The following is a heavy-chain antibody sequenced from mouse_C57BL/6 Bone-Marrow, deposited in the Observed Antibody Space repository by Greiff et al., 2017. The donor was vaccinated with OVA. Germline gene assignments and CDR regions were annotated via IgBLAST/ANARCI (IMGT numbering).Heavy chain of an antibody. CDR1: GYTFTSYW. CDR3: ARERCLTMVTTEAMDY. J-gene: IGHJ4*01. D-gene: IGHD2-2*01. V-gene: IGHV1-55*01. Sequence: VKLQQPGAELVKPGASVKMSCKASGYTFTSYWITWVKQRPGQGLEWIGDIYPGSGSTNYNEKFKSKATLTVDTSSSTAYMQLSSLTSEDSAVYICARERCLTMVTTEAMDYWGQGTSVTVSS. CDR2: IYPGSGST.